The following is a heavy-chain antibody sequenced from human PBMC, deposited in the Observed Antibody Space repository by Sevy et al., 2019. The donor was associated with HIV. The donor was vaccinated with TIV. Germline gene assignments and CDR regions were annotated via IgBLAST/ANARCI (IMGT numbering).Heavy chain of an antibody. V-gene: IGHV3-7*01. J-gene: IGHJ4*02. CDR2: IKQGGSET. CDR3: GRCEPDNYYHDGAVYYGLLFDH. CDR1: GFTFGDYW. Sequence: GGSLRLSCAASGFTFGDYWLTWVRQVPGKGLEWVANIKQGGSETYYADSVKGRFSISRDNAKNSLYLQMNSLRAEDTAVYNYGRCEPDNYYHDGAVYYGLLFDHWGQGALVTVSS. D-gene: IGHD3-9*01.